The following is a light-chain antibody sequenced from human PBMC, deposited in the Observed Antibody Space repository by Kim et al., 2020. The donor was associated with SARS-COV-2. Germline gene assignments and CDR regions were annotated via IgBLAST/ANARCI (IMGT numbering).Light chain of an antibody. V-gene: IGKV4-1*01. J-gene: IGKJ4*01. CDR1: NNNY. Sequence: NNNYLAWYQQKPGQPPKLLISWASTREFGVPDRFSGSGFGTDFTLTISNLQAEDVAIYYCQQYYSRPLTFGGGTKVDIK. CDR2: WAS. CDR3: QQYYSRPLT.